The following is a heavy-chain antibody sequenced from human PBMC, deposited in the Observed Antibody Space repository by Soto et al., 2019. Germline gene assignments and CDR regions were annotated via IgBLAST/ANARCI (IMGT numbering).Heavy chain of an antibody. CDR3: ARSAMVRGVIEPNWFDP. J-gene: IGHJ5*02. CDR2: ITAYNGNT. D-gene: IGHD3-10*01. V-gene: IGHV1-18*01. Sequence: QVQLVQSGAEVKKPGASVKVSCKASGYTFTSYGISWVRQAPGQGLEWMGWITAYNGNTNYAQKLQGRVNMTTDTSTSTAYMELRRLRSDDTAVYYCARSAMVRGVIEPNWFDPWGQGTLVTVSS. CDR1: GYTFTSYG.